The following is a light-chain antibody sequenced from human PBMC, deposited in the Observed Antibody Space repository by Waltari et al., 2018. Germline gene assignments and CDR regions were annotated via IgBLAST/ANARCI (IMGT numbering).Light chain of an antibody. Sequence: QSVLTQPPSVSGAPGQRVTIPCTGSSSNIGAGYDVHWYQQLPGTAPKLLIYGNSNRPSGVPDRCSGSKSGTSASLAITGLQAEDEADYYCQSYDSSLSGLYVFGTGTKVTVL. J-gene: IGLJ1*01. V-gene: IGLV1-40*01. CDR3: QSYDSSLSGLYV. CDR2: GNS. CDR1: SSNIGAGYD.